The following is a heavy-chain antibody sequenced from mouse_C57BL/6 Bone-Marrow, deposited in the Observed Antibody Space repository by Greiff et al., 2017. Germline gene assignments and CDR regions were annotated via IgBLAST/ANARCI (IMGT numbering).Heavy chain of an antibody. CDR2: IRNKANGYTT. CDR3: ARYRRRIGFDY. CDR1: GFTFTDYY. J-gene: IGHJ2*01. Sequence: EVKLQESGGGLVQPGGSLRLSCAASGFTFTDYYMSWVRQPPGKALEWLGFIRNKANGYTTEYSASVKGRFTISRYNSQRILYLQMNALRAEDSATYDWARYRRRIGFDYWGQGTTLTVSS. V-gene: IGHV7-3*01.